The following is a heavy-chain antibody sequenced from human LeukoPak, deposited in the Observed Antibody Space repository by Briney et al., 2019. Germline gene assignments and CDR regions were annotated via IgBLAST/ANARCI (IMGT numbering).Heavy chain of an antibody. CDR1: GFTFSSYG. Sequence: PGGSLRLSCAASGFTFSSYGMSWVRQAPGKGLEWVSAISGSGGSTYHADSVKGRFTISRDNSKNTLYLQMNSLRADDTAVYYCANVYGSGRYWLFDYWGQGTLVTVSS. CDR3: ANVYGSGRYWLFDY. J-gene: IGHJ4*02. CDR2: ISGSGGST. D-gene: IGHD3-10*01. V-gene: IGHV3-23*01.